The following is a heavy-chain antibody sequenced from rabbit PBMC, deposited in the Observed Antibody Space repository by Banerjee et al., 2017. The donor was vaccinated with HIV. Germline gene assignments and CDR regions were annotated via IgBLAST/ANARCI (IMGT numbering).Heavy chain of an antibody. V-gene: IGHV1S45*01. CDR3: ARDLVGVIGWNFYL. CDR1: GFDFSSYG. CDR2: IDPIFGST. D-gene: IGHD1-1*01. Sequence: QEQLVESGGGLVQPGGSLKLSCKASGFDFSSYGVSWVRQAPGKGLEWIGYIDPIFGSTYSATWAKGRFTISKTSSTTVTLRMTSLTAADTATYFCARDLVGVIGWNFYLWGPGTLVTVS. J-gene: IGHJ4*01.